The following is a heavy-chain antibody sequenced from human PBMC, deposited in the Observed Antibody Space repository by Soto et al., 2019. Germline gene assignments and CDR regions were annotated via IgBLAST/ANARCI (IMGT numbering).Heavy chain of an antibody. CDR3: ASYHFLDLWTGSRHYMDV. CDR2: INHSGTA. J-gene: IGHJ6*03. Sequence: QVHLEQWGAGLLNPSETLSLTCAVYGGSLSGYFRSWVRQSPGKGLEWIGEINHSGTANYNPSLKTRVTISADASKHQFSLRLTSVTAADSATYYCASYHFLDLWTGSRHYMDVWSRGTPVTVSS. CDR1: GGSLSGYF. D-gene: IGHD3-9*01. V-gene: IGHV4-34*01.